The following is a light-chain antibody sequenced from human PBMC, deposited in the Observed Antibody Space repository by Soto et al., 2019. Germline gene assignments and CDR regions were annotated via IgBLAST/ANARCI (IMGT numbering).Light chain of an antibody. CDR3: QQYGRSPLFT. CDR2: GAS. CDR1: QDISSN. J-gene: IGKJ3*01. Sequence: EIVMTQSPTTLSVSPGERGTLSCRASQDISSNLAWYQQKPGQTPRLLIHGASTRATGIPDRFSGSGSGTDFTLTISRLEPEDFAVYYCQQYGRSPLFTFGPGTKVDIK. V-gene: IGKV3-20*01.